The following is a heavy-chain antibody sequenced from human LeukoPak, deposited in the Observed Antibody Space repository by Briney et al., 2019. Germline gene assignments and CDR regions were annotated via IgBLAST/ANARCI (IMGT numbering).Heavy chain of an antibody. V-gene: IGHV4-59*01. D-gene: IGHD2-21*01. CDR3: ARGLDTNDWSDAFDI. J-gene: IGHJ3*02. Sequence: SETLSLTCTVSGGSISSYYWGWIRQPPGKGLEWIGYIHYSGSTNYNPSLKSRVTISVDTSKNQFSLKLSSVTAADTAVYYCARGLDTNDWSDAFDIWGQGTMVTVSS. CDR2: IHYSGST. CDR1: GGSISSYY.